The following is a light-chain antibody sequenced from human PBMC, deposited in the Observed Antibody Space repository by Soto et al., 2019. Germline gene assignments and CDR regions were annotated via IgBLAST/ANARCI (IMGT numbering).Light chain of an antibody. J-gene: IGLJ1*01. CDR3: CSHAGSYSYV. CDR1: SSDVGGYNY. Sequence: QSVLTQPRSVSGSPGQSVTISCTGTSSDVGGYNYVSWYQQHPGKAPKLMIYDVSKRPSGVPDRFSGSKSGNTASLTISGLQAEDEADYYCCSHAGSYSYVFGTGTKLNVL. V-gene: IGLV2-11*01. CDR2: DVS.